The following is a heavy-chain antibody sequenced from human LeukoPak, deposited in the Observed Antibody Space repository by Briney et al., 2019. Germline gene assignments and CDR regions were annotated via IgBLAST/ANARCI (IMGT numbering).Heavy chain of an antibody. CDR2: INPSGGGT. CDR3: AREIGPRQLHLWGSAFDY. Sequence: GASVKVSCKASGYTLTNYYMHWVRQAPGQGLEWMGIINPSGGGTSYAQKFQGRLTMTRDTSTTTVYMELSSLRSEDTAMYYCAREIGPRQLHLWGSAFDYWGQGTLVTVSS. CDR1: GYTLTNYY. J-gene: IGHJ4*02. V-gene: IGHV1-46*01. D-gene: IGHD5-18*01.